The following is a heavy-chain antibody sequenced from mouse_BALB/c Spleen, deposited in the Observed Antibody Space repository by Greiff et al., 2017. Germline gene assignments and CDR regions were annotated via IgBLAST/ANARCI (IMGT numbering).Heavy chain of an antibody. Sequence: EVMLVESGGGLVKPGGSLKLSCAASGFTFSSYAMSWVRQTPEKRLEWVATISSGGSYTYYPDSVKGRFTISRDNAKNTLYLQMSSLRSEDTAMYYCARPSTYDGYFFAYWGQGTLVTVSA. D-gene: IGHD2-3*01. J-gene: IGHJ3*01. CDR2: ISSGGSYT. CDR3: ARPSTYDGYFFAY. V-gene: IGHV5-9-1*01. CDR1: GFTFSSYA.